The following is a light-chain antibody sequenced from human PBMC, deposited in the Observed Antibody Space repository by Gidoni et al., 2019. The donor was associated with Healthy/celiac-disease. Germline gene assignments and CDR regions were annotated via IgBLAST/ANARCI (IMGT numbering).Light chain of an antibody. J-gene: IGKJ4*01. CDR2: WAS. Sequence: DIVMTQSPDSLAVSLGERATINCKSSQSVLYSSNNNNYLAWYQQKPGQPPKLLIYWASTRESGVPDRFSGSGSGTDFTLTISSLQAKDVAVYYCQQYFSTPLTFGGGTKVEIK. V-gene: IGKV4-1*01. CDR1: QSVLYSSNNNNY. CDR3: QQYFSTPLT.